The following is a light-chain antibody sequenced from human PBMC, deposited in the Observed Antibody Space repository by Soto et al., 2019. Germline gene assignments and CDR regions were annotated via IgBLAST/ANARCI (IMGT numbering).Light chain of an antibody. CDR1: RSINTY. CDR2: SAS. Sequence: DIQMTQSPSSLSASVGDRVTITCRASRSINTYVNWYQQRPGKAPELLIYSASSLHTGVPSRFSGSGAGTDFTFTINSLVPEDFAIYCCQQTYSTPRTFGQGTKVDIK. V-gene: IGKV1-39*01. CDR3: QQTYSTPRT. J-gene: IGKJ1*01.